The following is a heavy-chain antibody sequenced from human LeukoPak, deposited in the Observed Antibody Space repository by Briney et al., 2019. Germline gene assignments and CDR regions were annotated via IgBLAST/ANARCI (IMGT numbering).Heavy chain of an antibody. D-gene: IGHD5-18*01. Sequence: SVKVSCKASGGTFGSYAISWVRQAPGQGLEWMGRIIPILGIANYAQKFQGRVTITADKSTSTAYMELSSLRSEDTAVYYCARGGYSYGYYFDYWGQGTLVTVSS. CDR2: IIPILGIA. V-gene: IGHV1-69*04. CDR1: GGTFGSYA. J-gene: IGHJ4*02. CDR3: ARGGYSYGYYFDY.